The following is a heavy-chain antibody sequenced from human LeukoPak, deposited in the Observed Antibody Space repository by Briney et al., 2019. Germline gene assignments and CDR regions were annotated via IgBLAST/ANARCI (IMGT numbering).Heavy chain of an antibody. V-gene: IGHV4-4*07. CDR3: ARDANYYGSSGYPKYYFDY. J-gene: IGHJ4*02. CDR1: GGSISSYY. CDR2: IYTSGST. D-gene: IGHD3-22*01. Sequence: SETLSLTCTVSGGSISSYYWSWIRQPAGKGLEWIGRIYTSGSTNYNPSLKSRVTMSVDTSKNQFSLKLSSVTAADTAVYYCARDANYYGSSGYPKYYFDYWGQGTLVTVSS.